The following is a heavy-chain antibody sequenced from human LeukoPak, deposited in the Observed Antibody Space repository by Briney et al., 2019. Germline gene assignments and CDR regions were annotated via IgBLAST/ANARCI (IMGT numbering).Heavy chain of an antibody. CDR2: ITSSGTGT. CDR3: AKDRPNYYDSSGHYYRRNGDY. V-gene: IGHV3-23*01. J-gene: IGHJ4*02. Sequence: PGGSLRLSXAASGFTFSIYAMSWVRQAPGKGLEWVSSITSSGTGTFYADSVKGRLTISRDNSENTLYLQMNSLRVEDTAVYYCAKDRPNYYDSSGHYYRRNGDYWGQGTLVTVSS. CDR1: GFTFSIYA. D-gene: IGHD3-22*01.